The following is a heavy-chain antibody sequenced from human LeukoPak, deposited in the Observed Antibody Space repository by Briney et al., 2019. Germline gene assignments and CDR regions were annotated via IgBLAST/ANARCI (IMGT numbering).Heavy chain of an antibody. V-gene: IGHV1-2*02. D-gene: IGHD3-10*01. CDR2: INPNSGGT. Sequence: ASVKVSCKASGYXFTGYYIHWVRQAPGQGHEWLGSINPNSGGTKYAQKFQGRVTMTRDMPISTAYMELSRLRSDDTAVYYCARGRSGELTWAFTLDSWGQGTLVTVSS. CDR3: ARGRSGELTWAFTLDS. J-gene: IGHJ4*02. CDR1: GYXFTGYY.